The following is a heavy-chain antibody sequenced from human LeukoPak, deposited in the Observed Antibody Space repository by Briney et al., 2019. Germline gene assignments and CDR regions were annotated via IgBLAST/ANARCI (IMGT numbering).Heavy chain of an antibody. Sequence: GGSLRLSCAASGFTFSNYDMHWVRQAAGKGLEWVSAIGVAGDTYYHGSVKGRFTISRENAKNSLFLQMNSLRAGDTAVYYCARGPLGMSALDIWGQGTMVTVSS. V-gene: IGHV3-13*01. CDR1: GFTFSNYD. J-gene: IGHJ3*02. CDR3: ARGPLGMSALDI. CDR2: IGVAGDT.